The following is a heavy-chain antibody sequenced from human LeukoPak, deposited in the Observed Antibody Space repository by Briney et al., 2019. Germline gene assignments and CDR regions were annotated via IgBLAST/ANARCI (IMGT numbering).Heavy chain of an antibody. CDR1: GFTFDDYA. Sequence: GRSLTLSCAASGFTFDDYAMHWVRQAPGKGLEGVSGSCMNSGSIGYADSVKGRFIISRDNAKNSLYLQMNSLRAEDTALYYCAKERSTSSNWYFDLWGRGTLVTVSS. J-gene: IGHJ2*01. V-gene: IGHV3-9*01. D-gene: IGHD2-2*01. CDR2: SCMNSGSI. CDR3: AKERSTSSNWYFDL.